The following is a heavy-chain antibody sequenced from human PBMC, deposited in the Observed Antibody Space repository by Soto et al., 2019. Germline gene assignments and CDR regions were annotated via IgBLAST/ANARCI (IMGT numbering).Heavy chain of an antibody. V-gene: IGHV4-39*01. CDR3: ARPKHYGSGGAVPPREYAMDV. J-gene: IGHJ6*02. CDR2: IYYTGST. CDR1: GGSISSSNSY. Sequence: QLQLQESAPGLVKPSEPLSLTCTVSGGSISSSNSYWGWIRQPPGKGLEWIGRIYYTGSTYYNPSLKSRVTITADTSKNQFSLKLSFVTAADTAVYYCARPKHYGSGGAVPPREYAMDVWGQGTTVTVSS. D-gene: IGHD3-10*01.